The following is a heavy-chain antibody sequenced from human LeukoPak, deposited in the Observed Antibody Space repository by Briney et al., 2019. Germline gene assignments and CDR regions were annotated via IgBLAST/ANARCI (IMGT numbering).Heavy chain of an antibody. J-gene: IGHJ4*02. CDR1: GFTVSNNY. CDR2: LYSGGST. V-gene: IGHV3-53*01. D-gene: IGHD3-22*01. CDR3: ARGGRSSGYPFDY. Sequence: GGSLRLSCAASGFTVSNNYMSWVRQAPGKGLEWASVLYSGGSTYYADSVKGRFTISRDISNNTLFLQMNSLRAEDTAVYCCARGGRSSGYPFDYWGQGTLVTVSS.